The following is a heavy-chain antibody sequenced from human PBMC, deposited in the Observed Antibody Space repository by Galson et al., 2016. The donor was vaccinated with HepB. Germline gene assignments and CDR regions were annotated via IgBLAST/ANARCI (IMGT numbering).Heavy chain of an antibody. D-gene: IGHD1-26*01. Sequence: SLRLSCAASGFTFSSYSMNWVRQAPGKGLEWVSSISSSSSTIYYADSVKGRFTISRDNAKNSLYLQMDSLRAEDTAVYYCAGGDIVGAIFDYWGQGTLVTVSS. CDR1: GFTFSSYS. CDR2: ISSSSSTI. J-gene: IGHJ4*02. CDR3: AGGDIVGAIFDY. V-gene: IGHV3-21*01.